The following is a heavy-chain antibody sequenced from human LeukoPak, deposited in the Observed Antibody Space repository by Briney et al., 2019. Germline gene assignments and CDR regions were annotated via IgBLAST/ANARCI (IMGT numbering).Heavy chain of an antibody. Sequence: ASVKVSCKASGYTFTGYYMHWVRQAPGQGLEWMGWINPNSGGTNYAQKFQGRVTLTRDTSISTAYMELSRLRSDDTAVYYCARELRRGYGGNSGYWGQGTLVTVSS. J-gene: IGHJ4*02. CDR1: GYTFTGYY. CDR3: ARELRRGYGGNSGY. V-gene: IGHV1-2*02. D-gene: IGHD4-23*01. CDR2: INPNSGGT.